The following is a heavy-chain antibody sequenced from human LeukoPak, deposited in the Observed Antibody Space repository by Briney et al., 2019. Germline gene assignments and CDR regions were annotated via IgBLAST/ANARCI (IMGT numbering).Heavy chain of an antibody. J-gene: IGHJ4*02. CDR3: AKERTMIVVVNPIDY. CDR1: GFTFGTYW. Sequence: GESLRLSCVGSGFTFGTYWMTWVRQAPGKGLEWVANIKRDGSVKHYVDSVKGRFTISRDNSKNTLYLQMNSLRAEDTAVYYCAKERTMIVVVNPIDYWGQGTLVTVSS. CDR2: IKRDGSVK. V-gene: IGHV3-7*03. D-gene: IGHD3-22*01.